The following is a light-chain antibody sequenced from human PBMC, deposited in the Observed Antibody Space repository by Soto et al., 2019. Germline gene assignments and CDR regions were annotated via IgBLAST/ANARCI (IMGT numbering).Light chain of an antibody. J-gene: IGKJ1*01. CDR1: QSMRNSY. CDR3: QQYNNWWT. CDR2: GAS. Sequence: EIVLTQSPGTLSLSPGERATLSCRASQSMRNSYLAWYQQRPGQAPRLLIYGASTRATGIPARFSGSGSGTEFTLTISSLQSEDFAVYYCQQYNNWWTFGQGTRVEIK. V-gene: IGKV3-15*01.